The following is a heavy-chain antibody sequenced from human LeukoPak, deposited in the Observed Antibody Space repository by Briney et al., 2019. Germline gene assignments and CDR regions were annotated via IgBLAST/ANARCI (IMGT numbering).Heavy chain of an antibody. CDR2: IYDSGST. V-gene: IGHV4-39*01. D-gene: IGHD5-18*01. Sequence: SETLSLTCTVSGGSISSSRYSWGWIRQPPGKGLEWFGTIYDSGSTYYNPSLKSRVTISADTSKNQLSLRLSSVTAADTAVYYCARVGFGGYSYGYVDFWGQGTQVTVSS. CDR1: GGSISSSRYS. J-gene: IGHJ4*02. CDR3: ARVGFGGYSYGYVDF.